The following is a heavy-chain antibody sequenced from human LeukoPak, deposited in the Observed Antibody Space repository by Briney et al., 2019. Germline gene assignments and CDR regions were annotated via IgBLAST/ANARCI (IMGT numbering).Heavy chain of an antibody. Sequence: GRSLRLSCAASGFTFSSHAMYWVRQAPGKGLEWVAVTSYDGNNKFYADSVKGRFTISRDNSKNTLYLQMNSLRAEDTAVYYCAKDRDSSSSRATYGLDVWGQGITVTVSS. CDR1: GFTFSSHA. V-gene: IGHV3-30-3*01. J-gene: IGHJ6*02. D-gene: IGHD6-6*01. CDR3: AKDRDSSSSRATYGLDV. CDR2: TSYDGNNK.